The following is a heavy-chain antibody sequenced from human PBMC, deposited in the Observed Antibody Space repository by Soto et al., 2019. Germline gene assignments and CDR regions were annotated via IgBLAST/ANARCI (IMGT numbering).Heavy chain of an antibody. J-gene: IGHJ6*03. CDR1: GFTFTSSA. CDR2: IVVGSGNT. D-gene: IGHD6-13*01. V-gene: IGHV1-58*02. Sequence: QMPLVQSGPEVKKPGTSVKVSCKASGFTFTSSAMQWVRQARGQRLEWIGWIVVGSGNTNYAQKFQERVTITRDMSTSTAYMELSSLRSEDTAVYYCAADRISIAAAPNYYYYMHVWGKGTTVTVSS. CDR3: AADRISIAAAPNYYYYMHV.